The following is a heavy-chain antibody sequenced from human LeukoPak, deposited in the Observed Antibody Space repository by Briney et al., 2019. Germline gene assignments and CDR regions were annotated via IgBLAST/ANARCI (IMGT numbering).Heavy chain of an antibody. J-gene: IGHJ4*02. Sequence: SETLSLTCAVYGGSFSGYYWSWIRQPPGKGLEWIGEINHSGSTNYNPSLKSRVTISVDTSKNQFSLKLSSVTAADTAVYYCARRTVTTIWHWGQGTLVTVSS. CDR2: INHSGST. CDR3: ARRTVTTIWH. D-gene: IGHD4-17*01. CDR1: GGSFSGYY. V-gene: IGHV4-34*01.